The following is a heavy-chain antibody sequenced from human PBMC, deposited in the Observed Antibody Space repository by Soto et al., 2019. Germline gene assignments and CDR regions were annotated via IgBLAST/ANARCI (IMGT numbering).Heavy chain of an antibody. CDR2: INHSGST. CDR1: GGSFSGYY. CDR3: ARERAKHYFCSGYLKLFDP. V-gene: IGHV4-34*01. D-gene: IGHD3-3*01. Sequence: PSETLSLTCAVYGGSFSGYYWSWIRQPPGKGLEWIGEINHSGSTNYNPSLKSRVTISVDTSKNQFSLKLSSVTAADTAVYYCARERAKHYFCSGYLKLFDPWGQGTLVTVSA. J-gene: IGHJ5*02.